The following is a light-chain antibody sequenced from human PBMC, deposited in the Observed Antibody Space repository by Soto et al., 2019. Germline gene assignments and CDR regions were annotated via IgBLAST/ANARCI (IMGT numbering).Light chain of an antibody. Sequence: QPVLTQSPSASASLGASVKFTCTLSSGHSRNAIAWHQQQPEKGPRYLMTLNSDGSHSKGDGTPDRFSGSSSGAERYLTISSLQSEDEADYYCQAWGTDNHVVFGGGTKLTVL. CDR3: QAWGTDNHVV. CDR2: LNSDGSH. V-gene: IGLV4-69*01. J-gene: IGLJ2*01. CDR1: SGHSRNA.